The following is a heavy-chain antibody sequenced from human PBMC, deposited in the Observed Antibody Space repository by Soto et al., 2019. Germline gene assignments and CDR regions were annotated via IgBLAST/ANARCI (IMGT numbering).Heavy chain of an antibody. CDR3: AIVVARPYVMDF. Sequence: SETLYLTCAVSVGSISSSNWWSWGRQPPGKGLEWIGEIYHRGSTNYNPSLKSRVTISVDKSKNQFSLNLSSVTAADTAVYYFAIVVARPYVMDFWGQGTTVTVSS. D-gene: IGHD6-6*01. J-gene: IGHJ6*02. CDR2: IYHRGST. CDR1: VGSISSSNW. V-gene: IGHV4-4*02.